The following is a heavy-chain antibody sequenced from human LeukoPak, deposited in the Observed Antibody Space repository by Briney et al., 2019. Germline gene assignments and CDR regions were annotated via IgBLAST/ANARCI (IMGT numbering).Heavy chain of an antibody. Sequence: GASVKVSCKASGYTFTGYYMHWVRQAPGQGLEWMGWINPNRGGTNYAQKFQGRVTMTRDTSISTAYMELSRLRSDDTAVYYCARDGPSGYDFWSGYDFDYWGQGTLVTVSS. CDR3: ARDGPSGYDFWSGYDFDY. CDR1: GYTFTGYY. J-gene: IGHJ4*02. CDR2: INPNRGGT. V-gene: IGHV1-2*02. D-gene: IGHD3-3*01.